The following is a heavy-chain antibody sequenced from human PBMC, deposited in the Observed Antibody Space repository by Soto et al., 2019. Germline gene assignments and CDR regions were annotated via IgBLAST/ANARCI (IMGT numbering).Heavy chain of an antibody. D-gene: IGHD5-18*01. CDR3: AGWIQLQQYYYYGMDV. CDR1: GGSISSSNW. CDR2: IYHSGST. J-gene: IGHJ6*02. Sequence: QVQLQESGPGLVKPSGTLSLTCAVPGGSISSSNWWSWVRQPPGKGLEWIGEIYHSGSTNYNPPLKSRVTISVDKSKNQFSLKLSSVTAADTAVYYCAGWIQLQQYYYYGMDVWGQGTTVTVSS. V-gene: IGHV4-4*02.